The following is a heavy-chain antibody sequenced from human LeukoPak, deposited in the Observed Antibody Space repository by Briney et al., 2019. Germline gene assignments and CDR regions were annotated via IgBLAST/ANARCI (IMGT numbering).Heavy chain of an antibody. D-gene: IGHD3-22*01. Sequence: GGSLRLSCAASGFTFSSYAMSWVRRAPGKGLEWVSAISGSGGSTYYADSVKGRFTISRDNSKNTLYLQMNSLRAEDTAVYYCAKVNADYYDSSGYPGSWGQGTLVTVSS. CDR1: GFTFSSYA. CDR3: AKVNADYYDSSGYPGS. J-gene: IGHJ4*02. CDR2: ISGSGGST. V-gene: IGHV3-23*01.